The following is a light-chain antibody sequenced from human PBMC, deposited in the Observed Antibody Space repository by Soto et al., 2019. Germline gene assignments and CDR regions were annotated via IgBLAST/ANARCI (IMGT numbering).Light chain of an antibody. CDR1: QSILHTSGGNS. CDR2: LGS. V-gene: IGKV2-28*01. CDR3: MQAQELPRT. Sequence: DIVMTQSPLSLSVTPGEPASISGRSIQSILHTSGGNSFDWYLQRPGQSPQLLIYLGSKRGSGVSDRFSGSVSGTRFTLRISRVEAADVGLYYCMQAQELPRTFGQETKVEIK. J-gene: IGKJ1*01.